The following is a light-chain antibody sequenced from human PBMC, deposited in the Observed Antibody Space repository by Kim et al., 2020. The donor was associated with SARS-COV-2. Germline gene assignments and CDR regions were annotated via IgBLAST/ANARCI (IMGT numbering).Light chain of an antibody. J-gene: IGLJ2*01. CDR2: QDS. CDR3: QAWDSSTVV. CDR1: KLGDKY. V-gene: IGLV3-1*01. Sequence: SYELTQPPSVSVSPGQTASLTCSGDKLGDKYACWYHQKPGQSPVLVIYQDSKRPSGIPDRFSGSNSGNTATLTISWTQAMDEADYYCQAWDSSTVV.